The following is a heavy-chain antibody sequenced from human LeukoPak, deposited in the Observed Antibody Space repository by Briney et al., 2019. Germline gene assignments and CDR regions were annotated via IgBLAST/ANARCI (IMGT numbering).Heavy chain of an antibody. Sequence: PSETLSLTCTVSGGSIRSSSYYWSWIRQPPGKGLEWIGEINHSGSTNYNPSLKSRVTISVDTSKNQFSLKLSSVTAADTAVYYCARHERRVRGVVHPQNRRAEYFQHWGQGTLVTVSS. V-gene: IGHV4-39*01. CDR2: INHSGST. J-gene: IGHJ1*01. CDR1: GGSIRSSSYY. D-gene: IGHD3-10*01. CDR3: ARHERRVRGVVHPQNRRAEYFQH.